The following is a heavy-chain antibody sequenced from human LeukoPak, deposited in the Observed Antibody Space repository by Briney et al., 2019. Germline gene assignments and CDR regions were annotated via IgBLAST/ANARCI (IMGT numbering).Heavy chain of an antibody. CDR3: ARACRRSTSCYGGFDY. J-gene: IGHJ4*02. Sequence: GGSLRLSCAASGFTFSSNAMSWVRQAPGKGLEWVSATSGSGGSTYYADSVKGRFTISRDNSKNTLYLQMNSLRAEDTAVYYCARACRRSTSCYGGFDYWGQGTLVTVSS. CDR1: GFTFSSNA. D-gene: IGHD2-2*01. V-gene: IGHV3-23*01. CDR2: TSGSGGST.